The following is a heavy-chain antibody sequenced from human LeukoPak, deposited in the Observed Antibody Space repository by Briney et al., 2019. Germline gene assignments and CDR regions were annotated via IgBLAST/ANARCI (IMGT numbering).Heavy chain of an antibody. V-gene: IGHV3-15*05. Sequence: GGSLRLPCVSSGLSLNYDWMSWVRQAPGKGLEWVGRIKSKTDGETTGYAAPVKGRFTISRDDSKNTLYLQMNSLETEDTAVYHCARERYCSSSSCPGALDIWGQGTEVTVSS. CDR2: IKSKTDGETT. D-gene: IGHD2-2*01. CDR1: GLSLNYDW. J-gene: IGHJ3*02. CDR3: ARERYCSSSSCPGALDI.